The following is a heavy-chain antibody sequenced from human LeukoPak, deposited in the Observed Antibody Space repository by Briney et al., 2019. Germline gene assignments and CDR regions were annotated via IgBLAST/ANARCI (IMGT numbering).Heavy chain of an antibody. CDR2: ISSSSSYI. D-gene: IGHD3-22*01. J-gene: IGHJ3*02. Sequence: GGSLRLSCAASGFTFNTYSMNWVRQAPGKGLEWVSSISSSSSYIYYADSVKGRFTISRDSAKNSLYLQMNSLRAEDTAVYYCARNYDSSGYFFPDDAFDIWGQGTMVTVSS. CDR1: GFTFNTYS. V-gene: IGHV3-21*01. CDR3: ARNYDSSGYFFPDDAFDI.